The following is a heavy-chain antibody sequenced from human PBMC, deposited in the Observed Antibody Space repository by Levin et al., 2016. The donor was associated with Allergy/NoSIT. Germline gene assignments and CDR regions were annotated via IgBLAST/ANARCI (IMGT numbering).Heavy chain of an antibody. V-gene: IGHV4-39*01. CDR3: ARPPDRVVVPSAQKAFDI. CDR2: GFYTGST. Sequence: SETLSLTCTVSGGSISSRLYYWDWVRQPPGRGLEWIGSGFYTGSTYYTPSLKSRVTISVDTSKNQFSLRLSSVTAADTAVYYCARPPDRVVVPSAQKAFDIWGQGTVVTVSS. D-gene: IGHD2-2*01. J-gene: IGHJ3*02. CDR1: GGSISSRLYY.